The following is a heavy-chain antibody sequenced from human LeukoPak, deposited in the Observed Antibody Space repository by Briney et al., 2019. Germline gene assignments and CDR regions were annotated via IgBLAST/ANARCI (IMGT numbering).Heavy chain of an antibody. D-gene: IGHD6-19*01. V-gene: IGHV4-4*07. CDR2: IYTSGST. Sequence: SETLSLTCTVSGGSISSYYWSWIRQPAGQGLEWIGRIYTSGSTNYNPPLKSRFTMSVDTSKNQFSLKLSSVTAADTAVYYCARDRQWLAYWYFDLWGRGTLVTVSS. CDR1: GGSISSYY. J-gene: IGHJ2*01. CDR3: ARDRQWLAYWYFDL.